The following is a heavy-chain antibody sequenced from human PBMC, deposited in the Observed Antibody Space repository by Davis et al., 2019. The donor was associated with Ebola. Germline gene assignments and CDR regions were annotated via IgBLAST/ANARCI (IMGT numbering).Heavy chain of an antibody. CDR1: GLTISSFS. V-gene: IGHV3-23*01. CDR3: AREGYDSSGYLLGYYFDY. J-gene: IGHJ4*02. CDR2: ISGSGGST. Sequence: GESLKISCVASGLTISSFSMSWVRQAPGKGLEWVSAISGSGGSTYYADSVKGRFTISRDNSKNTLYLQMNSLRAEDTAVYYCAREGYDSSGYLLGYYFDYWGQGTLVTVSS. D-gene: IGHD3-22*01.